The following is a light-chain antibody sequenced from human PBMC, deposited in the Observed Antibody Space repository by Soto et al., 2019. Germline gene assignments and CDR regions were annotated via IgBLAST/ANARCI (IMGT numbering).Light chain of an antibody. CDR3: QQYNTWPLT. CDR1: QSVDND. Sequence: EIGMTQSPATLSVSPGDRATLSCRASQSVDNDLAWYQQKPGQPPRLLIYDASTRATGIPARFSGSQSGTEFTLPISSLLSDDFAVYSCQQYNTWPLTFGGGTKVAIK. CDR2: DAS. J-gene: IGKJ4*01. V-gene: IGKV3D-15*01.